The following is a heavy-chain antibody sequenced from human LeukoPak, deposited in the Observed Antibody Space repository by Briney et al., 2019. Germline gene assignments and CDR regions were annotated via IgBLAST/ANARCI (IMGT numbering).Heavy chain of an antibody. CDR3: ARDKDLSGFFDY. CDR2: ISFDGANK. V-gene: IGHV3-30-3*01. CDR1: GFTFTSYS. J-gene: IGHJ4*02. D-gene: IGHD5-12*01. Sequence: PGGSLRLSCEASGFTFTSYSMHWVRQAPGKGLEWVAIISFDGANKYYTDSVEGRFTVSRDTSKNTLYLQMNSLRPEDTAVYFCARDKDLSGFFDYWGQGIPVTVSS.